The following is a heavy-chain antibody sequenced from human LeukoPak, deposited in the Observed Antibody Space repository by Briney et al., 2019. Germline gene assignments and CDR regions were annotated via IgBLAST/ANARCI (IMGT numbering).Heavy chain of an antibody. V-gene: IGHV4-59*01. CDR1: GGSISSYY. CDR3: ASEGTYYYGSGSKPGDLDY. J-gene: IGHJ4*02. CDR2: IYYSGST. D-gene: IGHD3-10*01. Sequence: SETLSLTCTVSGGSISSYYWSWIRQPPGKGLEWIGYIYYSGSTNYNPSLKSRVTISVDTSKNQFSLKLSSVTAADTAVYYCASEGTYYYGSGSKPGDLDYWGQGTLVTVSS.